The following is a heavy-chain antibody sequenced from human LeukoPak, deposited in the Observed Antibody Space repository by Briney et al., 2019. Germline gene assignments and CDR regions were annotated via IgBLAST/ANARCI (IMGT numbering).Heavy chain of an antibody. V-gene: IGHV3-7*01. Sequence: PGGSLRLSCEGSGFTFRNYWMTWVRQAPGKGLEWVANIKEDGSDKYYVDSVKGRFTISRDNTKNSVFLQINNLRAEDTAVYYCAKDHSGYDLIDYWGQGTLVTVSS. CDR1: GFTFRNYW. D-gene: IGHD5-12*01. J-gene: IGHJ4*02. CDR3: AKDHSGYDLIDY. CDR2: IKEDGSDK.